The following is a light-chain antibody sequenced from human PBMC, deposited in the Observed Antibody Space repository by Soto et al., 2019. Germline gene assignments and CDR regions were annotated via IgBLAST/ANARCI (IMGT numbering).Light chain of an antibody. CDR1: RSDIGAYNY. CDR2: EFS. J-gene: IGLJ3*02. CDR3: SSYAGSNTWV. Sequence: QSALTQPPSASGSPGQPVTISSTGTRSDIGAYNYVSWYQQHPGKAPKLMIYEFSKRPSGVPDRFSGSKSGNTASLTVSGLQAEDESDYYCSSYAGSNTWVFGGGTKLTVL. V-gene: IGLV2-8*01.